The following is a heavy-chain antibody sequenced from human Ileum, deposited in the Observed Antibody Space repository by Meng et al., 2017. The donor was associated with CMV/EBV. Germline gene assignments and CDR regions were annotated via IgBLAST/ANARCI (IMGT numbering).Heavy chain of an antibody. CDR1: GGSSSSYS. D-gene: IGHD7-27*01. CDR3: AREGPTDWGRALDY. V-gene: IGHV4-4*07. J-gene: IGHJ4*02. Sequence: KASGPGMVNPSETRSLPCPVLGGSSSSYSGGWLRQPAGKGLEWIGRIYTSGSSNYNSSLKSRVTMSVDTSKNQFSMKLNSVTAADTAVYYCAREGPTDWGRALDYWGQGTLVTVSS. CDR2: IYTSGSS.